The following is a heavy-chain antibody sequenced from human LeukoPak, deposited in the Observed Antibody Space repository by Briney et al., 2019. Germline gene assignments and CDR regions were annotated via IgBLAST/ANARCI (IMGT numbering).Heavy chain of an antibody. D-gene: IGHD5-12*01. CDR2: ISSSGSYI. V-gene: IGHV3-21*01. J-gene: IGHJ4*02. CDR1: GFTFSSYS. CDR3: AREYLVAFDY. Sequence: GASLRLSCAASGFTFSSYSMNWVRQAPGKGLEWVSSISSSGSYIYYADSVKGRFTISRDNAKNSLYLQMNSLRVEDTAVYYCAREYLVAFDYWGQGTLVTVSP.